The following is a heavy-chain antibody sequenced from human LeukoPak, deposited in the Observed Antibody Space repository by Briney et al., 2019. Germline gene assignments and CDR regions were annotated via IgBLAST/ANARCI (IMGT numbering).Heavy chain of an antibody. Sequence: GASVKVSCKASGYSFTGYYMHWVRQAPGQGLEWMGWIDPNSGGTNYAQKFLGGVTMTGDTSINTAFMELSRLRSDDTAIYYCARGRGTTMVRGVITNYFDLWGRGSLVTVSS. D-gene: IGHD3-10*01. V-gene: IGHV1-2*02. J-gene: IGHJ2*01. CDR3: ARGRGTTMVRGVITNYFDL. CDR1: GYSFTGYY. CDR2: IDPNSGGT.